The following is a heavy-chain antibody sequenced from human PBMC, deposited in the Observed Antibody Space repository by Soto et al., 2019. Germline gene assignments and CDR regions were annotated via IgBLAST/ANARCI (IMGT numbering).Heavy chain of an antibody. J-gene: IGHJ4*02. D-gene: IGHD6-25*01. CDR3: AREQRGFDS. CDR1: GGSITTNGHY. Sequence: QVQLQESGPELVKPSQTLSLTCSVSGGSITTNGHYWTWIRQHPGQGLEWIAYIYYTGNSYLNPSHKSRFSISGDTSKNQFPLELRSVTAADTAVYYCAREQRGFDSWGQGTLVTVSS. CDR2: IYYTGNS. V-gene: IGHV4-31*03.